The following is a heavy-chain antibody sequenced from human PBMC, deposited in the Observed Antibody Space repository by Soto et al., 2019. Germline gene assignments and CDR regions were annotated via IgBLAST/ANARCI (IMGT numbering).Heavy chain of an antibody. D-gene: IGHD6-19*01. CDR2: LSARGGST. CDR1: GFTFSLFA. J-gene: IGHJ4*02. CDR3: AKVGLAMADPHYFDS. V-gene: IGHV3-23*01. Sequence: EVQLLESGGTLLQPGGSLRLSCAASGFTFSLFAMGWVRQAPGKGLEWVSALSARGGSTFYTDSVRGRCTISRDNSKNTLYLQMNSLRAEDTAVYYCAKVGLAMADPHYFDSWGQGTLVTVSS.